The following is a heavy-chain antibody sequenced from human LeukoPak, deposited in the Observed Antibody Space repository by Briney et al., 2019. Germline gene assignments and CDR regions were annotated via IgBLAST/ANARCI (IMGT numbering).Heavy chain of an antibody. D-gene: IGHD3-3*01. CDR1: GFTFSSYA. J-gene: IGHJ4*02. CDR3: AREFLEWLLDY. V-gene: IGHV3-30-3*01. CDR2: ISYDGSNK. Sequence: GRSLRLSCAASGFTFSSYAMHWVRQAPGKGLEWVAVISYDGSNKYYADSVKGRFTISRDNSKNTLYLQMNSLRAEDTAVYYCAREFLEWLLDYWGQGTLVTVSS.